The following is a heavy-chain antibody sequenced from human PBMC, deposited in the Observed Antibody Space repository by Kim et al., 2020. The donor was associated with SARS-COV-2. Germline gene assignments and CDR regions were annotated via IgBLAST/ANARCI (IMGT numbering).Heavy chain of an antibody. V-gene: IGHV4-39*01. J-gene: IGHJ4*01. CDR1: GGSITSGSYY. D-gene: IGHD3-22*01. Sequence: SETLSLTCTVSGGSITSGSYYWGWIRQPPGKGLEWIGSIYYSGSTYYNPSLKSPVTISVDTSTNLCSLKLTSVTAAHAAVYYCASHYDSSGYLYYFDFWGHRTL. CDR3: ASHYDSSGYLYYFDF. CDR2: IYYSGST.